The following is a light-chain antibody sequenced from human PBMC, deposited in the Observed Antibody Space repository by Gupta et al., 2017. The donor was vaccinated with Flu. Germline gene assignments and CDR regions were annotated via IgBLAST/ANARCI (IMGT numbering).Light chain of an antibody. CDR2: FGV. J-gene: IGKJ3*01. CDR1: QGSLHRNGYIY. Sequence: ISGRASQGSLHRNGYIYFNWFVQKPGQSPRRLVYFGVNRAPGVTDRFRGRGSGTEFTLTISRVEADDVGVYFCMQALQTPFTFGPGTKLEIK. CDR3: MQALQTPFT. V-gene: IGKV2-28*01.